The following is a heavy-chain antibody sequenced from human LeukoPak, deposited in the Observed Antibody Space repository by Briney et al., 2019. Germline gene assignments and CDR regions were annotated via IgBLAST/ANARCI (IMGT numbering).Heavy chain of an antibody. J-gene: IGHJ6*04. Sequence: GGSLRLSCAASGFTFSSFAMSWVRLAPGKGLEWVSAISGSGGSTHYADSVKGRFTISRDSSKNTLFLQMNSLRAEDTAVYYCAKDGGFWSGYYGVWGNGTTVTVSS. V-gene: IGHV3-23*01. CDR3: AKDGGFWSGYYGV. CDR2: ISGSGGST. CDR1: GFTFSSFA. D-gene: IGHD3-3*01.